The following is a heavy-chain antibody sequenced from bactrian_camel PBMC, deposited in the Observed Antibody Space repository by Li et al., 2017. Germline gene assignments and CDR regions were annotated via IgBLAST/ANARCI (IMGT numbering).Heavy chain of an antibody. J-gene: IGHJ4*01. CDR2: ITSDGSRT. D-gene: IGHD6*01. CDR3: ATLYGGSW. V-gene: IGHV3S40*01. CDR1: GFAFSTA. Sequence: VQLVESGGGLVQPGGSLRLSCAASGFAFSTAMSWVRQGSGKGLESVAVITSDGSRTYYTDPVKGRFTISRDNVKNTVYLQMNNMKSEDTALYYCATLYGGSWWGQGTQVTVS.